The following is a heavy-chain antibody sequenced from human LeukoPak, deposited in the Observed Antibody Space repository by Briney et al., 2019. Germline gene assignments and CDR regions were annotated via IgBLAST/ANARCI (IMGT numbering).Heavy chain of an antibody. Sequence: KTGGSLRLSCAASGFTFSSYNMNWVRQAPGKGLEWVSCISSSSSYIYYADSVKGRFTISRDNAKNSLYLQMNSLRAEDTAVYYCARWYYYNSGSYIDYWGQGTLVTVSS. CDR1: GFTFSSYN. J-gene: IGHJ4*02. D-gene: IGHD3-10*01. CDR2: ISSSSSYI. V-gene: IGHV3-21*01. CDR3: ARWYYYNSGSYIDY.